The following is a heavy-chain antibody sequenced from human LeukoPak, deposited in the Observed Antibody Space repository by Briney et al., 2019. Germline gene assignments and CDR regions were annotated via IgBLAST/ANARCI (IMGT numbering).Heavy chain of an antibody. V-gene: IGHV3-23*01. Sequence: GGSLRLSCVVSGFTFSSYAMTWVRQAPGKGLEWASAISGSGDGTYYADSVKGRFTISRDNSKNTLFVQMDSLRAEDTAIYYCAKVDGYHPFGAFDIWGRGTMVTVSS. D-gene: IGHD5-24*01. CDR3: AKVDGYHPFGAFDI. J-gene: IGHJ3*02. CDR1: GFTFSSYA. CDR2: ISGSGDGT.